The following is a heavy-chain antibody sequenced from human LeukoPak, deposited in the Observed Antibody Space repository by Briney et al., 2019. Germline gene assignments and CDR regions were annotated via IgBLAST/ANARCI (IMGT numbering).Heavy chain of an antibody. CDR2: IYYSGST. CDR1: GGSISSSSYY. V-gene: IGHV4-39*01. CDR3: ASTYGDYGPVNWYFDL. D-gene: IGHD4-17*01. J-gene: IGHJ2*01. Sequence: AETLSLTCTVSGGSISSSSYYWGWIRQPPGRGLEWIGSIYYSGSTYYNPSLKSRVTISVDTSKNQFSLKLSSVTAADTAVYYCASTYGDYGPVNWYFDLWGRGTLVTVSS.